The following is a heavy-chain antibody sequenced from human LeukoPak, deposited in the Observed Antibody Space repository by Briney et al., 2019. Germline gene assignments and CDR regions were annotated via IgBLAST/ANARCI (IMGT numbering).Heavy chain of an antibody. CDR3: ARGWYNWNSDYFDY. V-gene: IGHV4-34*01. CDR1: GGSFSGYY. CDR2: INHSGST. Sequence: SETLSLTCAVYGGSFSGYYWSWIRQPPGKGLEWIGEINHSGSTNYNPSLKSRVTISVDTSKNQFPLKLSSVTAADTAVYYCARGWYNWNSDYFDYWGQGTLVTVSS. J-gene: IGHJ4*02. D-gene: IGHD1-7*01.